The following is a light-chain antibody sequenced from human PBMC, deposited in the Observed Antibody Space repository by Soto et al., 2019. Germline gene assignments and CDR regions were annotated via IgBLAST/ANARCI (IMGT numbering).Light chain of an antibody. J-gene: IGKJ5*01. CDR1: QGISNN. CDR3: QKYNSVPIT. V-gene: IGKV1-27*01. Sequence: DIQMTQSPSSLSAFVGDRVTITCRASQGISNNLAWYQQKPGKVPKLLIYAAFTLQSGVPSRFSGSGSGTDFTLTISSLQPEDVATYYCQKYNSVPITFGQGTRLEIK. CDR2: AAF.